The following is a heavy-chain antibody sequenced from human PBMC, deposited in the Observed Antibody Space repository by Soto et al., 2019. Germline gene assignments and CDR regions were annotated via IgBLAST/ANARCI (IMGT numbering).Heavy chain of an antibody. CDR1: GGTFSSYA. J-gene: IGHJ4*02. CDR3: ARDPSQVGAPYLDY. Sequence: GASVKVSCKASGGTFSSYAISWVRQAPGQGLEWMGGIIPIFGTANYAQKFQGRVTITADESTSTAYMELSSLRSEDTAVYYCARDPSQVGAPYLDYWGQGTLVTVSS. V-gene: IGHV1-69*13. D-gene: IGHD1-26*01. CDR2: IIPIFGTA.